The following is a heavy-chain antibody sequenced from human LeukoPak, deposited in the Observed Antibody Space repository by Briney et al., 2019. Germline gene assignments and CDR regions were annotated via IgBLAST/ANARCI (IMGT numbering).Heavy chain of an antibody. V-gene: IGHV4-59*12. CDR1: GGSISSYY. Sequence: SETLSLTCTVSGGSISSYYWSWIRQPPGKGLEWIGYIYYSGSTNYNPSLKSRVTISVDTSKNQFSLKLSSVTAADTAVYYCARGDYSSGWYAWGQGTLVTVSS. D-gene: IGHD6-19*01. CDR2: IYYSGST. CDR3: ARGDYSSGWYA. J-gene: IGHJ4*02.